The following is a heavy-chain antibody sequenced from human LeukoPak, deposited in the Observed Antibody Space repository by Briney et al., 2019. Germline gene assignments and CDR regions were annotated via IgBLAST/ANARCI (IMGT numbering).Heavy chain of an antibody. J-gene: IGHJ6*02. CDR3: ARKIKGWNYSDYGMDV. V-gene: IGHV1-69*01. Sequence: GASVKVSCKASGGTFSSYAISWVRQAPGQGREWMGGLIPIFGTANYAQRLQGRVTITADVSTSTAYMELSSLRSEDTAAYYCARKIKGWNYSDYGMDVWGQGTTVTVSS. CDR1: GGTFSSYA. CDR2: LIPIFGTA. D-gene: IGHD1-7*01.